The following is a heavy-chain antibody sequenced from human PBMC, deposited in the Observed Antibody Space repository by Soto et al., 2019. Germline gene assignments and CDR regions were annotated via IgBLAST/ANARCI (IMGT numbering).Heavy chain of an antibody. CDR3: ARKMSGWPKFDW. CDR2: INGYSGTT. J-gene: IGHJ4*02. V-gene: IGHV1-18*04. Sequence: QVQLVQPAAEVKKPGASVNVSCMTSGYSFTSYDITWVRQAPGQGLEWMGWINGYSGTTDYAQKFQGRLTMTTDTSRGIAFMELSRLNFDDTVVYFCARKMSGWPKFDWWGQGTLVTVTS. D-gene: IGHD6-19*01. CDR1: GYSFTSYD.